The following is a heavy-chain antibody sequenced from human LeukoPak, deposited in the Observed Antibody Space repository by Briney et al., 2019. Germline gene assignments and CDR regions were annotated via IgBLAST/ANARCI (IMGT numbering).Heavy chain of an antibody. J-gene: IGHJ4*02. CDR1: GFTFSSSW. CDR2: INEDGSAK. CDR3: ATCRDPPHFDY. D-gene: IGHD2-2*01. V-gene: IGHV3-7*01. Sequence: GGSLRLSCATSGFTFSSSWMSLVRQAPGKGLEWVANINEDGSAKYYVDSVKGRFTISRDNAKRSLDLQVNSLRAEDTAVYYCATCRDPPHFDYWGLGTLVTVSS.